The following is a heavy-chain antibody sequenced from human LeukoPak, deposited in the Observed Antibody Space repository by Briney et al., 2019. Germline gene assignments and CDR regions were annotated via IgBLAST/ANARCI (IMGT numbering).Heavy chain of an antibody. J-gene: IGHJ4*02. D-gene: IGHD3-10*01. Sequence: GESLKISRKVSGYSFTSYYIGWVRQMPGKGLEWMGIIYPGDSETRYSPSFQGQVTISADKSISTAYLQWTSLKASDTAIYYCARPRTDYYGSGSYYCDYWGQGTLVTVSS. CDR1: GYSFTSYY. CDR2: IYPGDSET. CDR3: ARPRTDYYGSGSYYCDY. V-gene: IGHV5-51*01.